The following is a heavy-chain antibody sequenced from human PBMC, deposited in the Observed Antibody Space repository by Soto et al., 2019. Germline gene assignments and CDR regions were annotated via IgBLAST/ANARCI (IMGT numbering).Heavy chain of an antibody. Sequence: QITLKESGPTLVKPTQTLTLTCTFSGFSLSSYGVAVGWIRQPPGMAPEWLALIYWNDNKYYIPSLQSRLTITKDTSKNQVVLKMTNMDPVDTATYYCARWGYSGYQNNYWGLGTQVTVSS. V-gene: IGHV2-5*01. J-gene: IGHJ4*01. CDR1: GFSLSSYGVA. CDR3: ARWGYSGYQNNY. CDR2: IYWNDNK. D-gene: IGHD5-12*01.